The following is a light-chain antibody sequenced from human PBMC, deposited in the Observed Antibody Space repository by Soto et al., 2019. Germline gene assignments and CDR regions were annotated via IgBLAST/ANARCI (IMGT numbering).Light chain of an antibody. Sequence: DIQMTQSPSSLSASVGDTVTITCRASQDISNFLAWFQQKPGQAPKPLIHGASSLQSGVPPKFSGSGSGTDFTLTISSLQPEDFATYYCQQYHSYPVTFGGGTKVEIK. CDR1: QDISNF. V-gene: IGKV1-16*02. CDR2: GAS. J-gene: IGKJ4*01. CDR3: QQYHSYPVT.